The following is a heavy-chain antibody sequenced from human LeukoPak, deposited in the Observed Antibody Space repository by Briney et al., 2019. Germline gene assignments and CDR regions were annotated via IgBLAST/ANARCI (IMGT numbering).Heavy chain of an antibody. CDR3: ARQGVDRTINWFDP. CDR2: IYTSGGT. V-gene: IGHV4-4*09. J-gene: IGHJ5*02. CDR1: GGSISGYY. D-gene: IGHD2-2*01. Sequence: SETLSLTSTVSGGSISGYYWSWIRQRPGKGLEWIGYIYTSGGTNYNPSLKSRATISVDTSKNPFSLKLSSVTAADTAVYYCARQGVDRTINWFDPWGQGTLVTVSS.